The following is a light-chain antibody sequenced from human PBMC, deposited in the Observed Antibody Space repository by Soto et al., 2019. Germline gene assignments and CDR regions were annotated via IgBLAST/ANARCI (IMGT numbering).Light chain of an antibody. CDR3: SSYTSRIRYV. V-gene: IGLV2-14*01. J-gene: IGLJ1*01. Sequence: QSALTQPASVSGSPGQSITISCTGTSSDVGGYNYVSWYQQHPGKAPKLMIYDVSNRPSGVSNRFSGSKSGNTASLTISGLQAEDEADYYCSSYTSRIRYVFGTGTKVTVL. CDR1: SSDVGGYNY. CDR2: DVS.